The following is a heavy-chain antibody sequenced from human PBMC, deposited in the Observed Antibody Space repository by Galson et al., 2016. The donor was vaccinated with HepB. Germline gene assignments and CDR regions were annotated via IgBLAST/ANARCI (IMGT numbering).Heavy chain of an antibody. CDR3: ARLFEQQLEWEDYWYFDL. D-gene: IGHD6-13*01. J-gene: IGHJ2*01. V-gene: IGHV4-31*03. Sequence: TLSLTCTVSGGSISSGDYYWSWIRQHPGKGLEWIGYIYYSGSTYYNPSLKSRVSISVDTSKNQFSLKVSSVTAADTAIYYYARLFEQQLEWEDYWYFDLWGRGTLVTVSS. CDR1: GGSISSGDYY. CDR2: IYYSGST.